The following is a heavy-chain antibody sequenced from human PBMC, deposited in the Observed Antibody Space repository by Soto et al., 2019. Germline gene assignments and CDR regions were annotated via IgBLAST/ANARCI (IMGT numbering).Heavy chain of an antibody. J-gene: IGHJ6*03. CDR2: IYSGGST. V-gene: IGHV3-66*01. CDR1: GFTFSSNY. CDR3: AREPGYYYYMVV. Sequence: GGSLRLSCAASGFTFSSNYMSWVRQAPGKGLEWVSVIYSGGSTYYADSVKGRFTISRDNSKNTLYLQMNSLRAEDTAVYYCAREPGYYYYMVVWGKGTTVTVSS.